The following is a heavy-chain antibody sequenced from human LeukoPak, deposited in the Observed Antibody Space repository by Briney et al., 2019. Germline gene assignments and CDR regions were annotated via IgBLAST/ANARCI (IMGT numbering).Heavy chain of an antibody. CDR2: ISSSGSSI. Sequence: GGSLRLSCTASEFTFSNYQMNWVRQAPGKGLEWVSDISSSGSSIYYADSVKGRFTISRDNAKNSLFLQINSLRAEDMAVYYCARVRSAYSGSYYYYMDVWGKGTTVTVSS. CDR3: ARVRSAYSGSYYYYMDV. CDR1: EFTFSNYQ. V-gene: IGHV3-48*03. J-gene: IGHJ6*03. D-gene: IGHD6-6*01.